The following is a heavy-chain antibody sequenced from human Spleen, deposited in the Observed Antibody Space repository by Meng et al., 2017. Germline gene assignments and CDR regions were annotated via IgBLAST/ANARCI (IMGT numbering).Heavy chain of an antibody. D-gene: IGHD6-6*01. Sequence: SGPTLVKPTQTLTLTCTFSGFSLSTTGVGVGWIRQSPGKALEWLAVIYWDDDKFYSSSLKSRLTITKDTSRNQVVLTMTNMDPVDTATYYCARILRTSIAARFVDYWGQGTLVTVSS. CDR2: IYWDDDK. J-gene: IGHJ4*02. CDR3: ARILRTSIAARFVDY. CDR1: GFSLSTTGVG. V-gene: IGHV2-5*02.